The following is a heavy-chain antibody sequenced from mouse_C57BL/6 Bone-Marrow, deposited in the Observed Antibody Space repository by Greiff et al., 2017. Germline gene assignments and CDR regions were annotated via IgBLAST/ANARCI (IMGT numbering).Heavy chain of an antibody. V-gene: IGHV1-19*01. J-gene: IGHJ2*01. D-gene: IGHD2-1*01. CDR2: INPYNGGT. CDR1: GYTFTDYY. CDR3: ARWGYYGNFDY. Sequence: EVQLQESGPVLVKPGASVKMSCKASGYTFTDYYMNWVKQSHGKSLEWIGVINPYNGGTSYNQKFKGKATLTVDKSSSTAYMELNSLTSEDSAVYYFARWGYYGNFDYWGQGTTLTVSS.